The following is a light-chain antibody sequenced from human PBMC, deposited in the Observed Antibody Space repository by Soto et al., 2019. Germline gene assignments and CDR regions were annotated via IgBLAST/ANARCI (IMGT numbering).Light chain of an antibody. V-gene: IGKV3-20*01. Sequence: EIVLTQSPGTLSLFPGERATLSCRASQSLITRYLAWYQQKPGQAPRLLIYGASSRATAIPDRFSGSESGTDFTLTISRLETEDFAVYSCQQYGTAHTFGQGTRLEFK. CDR2: GAS. CDR3: QQYGTAHT. CDR1: QSLITRY. J-gene: IGKJ5*01.